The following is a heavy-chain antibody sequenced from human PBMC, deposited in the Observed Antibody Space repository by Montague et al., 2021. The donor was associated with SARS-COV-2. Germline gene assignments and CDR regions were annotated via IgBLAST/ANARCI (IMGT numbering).Heavy chain of an antibody. V-gene: IGHV4-39*01. CDR3: ARHWGIAAAGN. CDR2: INYSGTT. CDR1: GGSNTDRTYY. J-gene: IGHJ4*02. Sequence: SETRSLTCSVSGGSNTDRTYYWGCIRQSPGKGLEWIGAINYSGTTYYNPSLKSRVTISLDTAKNQFSLKMTSVTAADTAVYYCARHWGIAAAGNWGQGTLVTVSS. D-gene: IGHD6-13*01.